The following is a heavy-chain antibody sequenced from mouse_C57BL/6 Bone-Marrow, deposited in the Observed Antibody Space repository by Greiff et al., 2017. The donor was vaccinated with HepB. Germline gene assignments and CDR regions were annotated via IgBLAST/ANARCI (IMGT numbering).Heavy chain of an antibody. V-gene: IGHV1-82*01. CDR1: GYAFSSSW. D-gene: IGHD2-4*01. Sequence: VQLQQSGPELVKPGASVKISCKASGYAFSSSWMNWVKQRPGKGLEWIGRIYPGDGDTNYNGKFKGKATLTADKSSSTAYMQLSSLTSEDSAVYFCARSGYDYYFDYWGQGTTLTVSS. J-gene: IGHJ2*01. CDR3: ARSGYDYYFDY. CDR2: IYPGDGDT.